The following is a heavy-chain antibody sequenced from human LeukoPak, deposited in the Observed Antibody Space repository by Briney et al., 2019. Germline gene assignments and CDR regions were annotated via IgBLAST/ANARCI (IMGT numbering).Heavy chain of an antibody. D-gene: IGHD3-16*02. CDR3: ARNDYDYVWGSYRTYYFDY. Sequence: SETLSLTCAVYGGSFSGYYWSWIRQPPGKGLEWIGSIYYSGSTYYNPSLKSRVTISVDTSKNQFSLKLSSVTAADTAVYYCARNDYDYVWGSYRTYYFDYWGQGTLVTVSS. CDR1: GGSFSGYY. J-gene: IGHJ4*02. CDR2: IYYSGST. V-gene: IGHV4-34*01.